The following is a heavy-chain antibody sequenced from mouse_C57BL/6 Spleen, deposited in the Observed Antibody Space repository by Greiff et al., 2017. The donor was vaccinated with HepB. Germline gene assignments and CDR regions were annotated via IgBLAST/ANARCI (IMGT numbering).Heavy chain of an antibody. Sequence: DVMLVESGGGLVQPGGSLKLSCAASGFTFSDYYMYWVRQTPEKRLEWVAYISNGGGSTYYPDTVKGRFTISRDNAKNTLYLQMSRLKSEDTAMYYCARHYYGSSYFDVWGTGTTVTVSS. D-gene: IGHD1-1*01. V-gene: IGHV5-12*01. CDR1: GFTFSDYY. CDR3: ARHYYGSSYFDV. CDR2: ISNGGGST. J-gene: IGHJ1*03.